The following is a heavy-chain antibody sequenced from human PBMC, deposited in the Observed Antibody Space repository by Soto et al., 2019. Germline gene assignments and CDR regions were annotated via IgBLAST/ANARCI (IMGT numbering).Heavy chain of an antibody. J-gene: IGHJ1*01. Sequence: GASVTVSCKASGDTFTSYGISWVRQAPGQGLEWMGWISAYNGNTNYAQKLQGRVTMTTDTSTSTAYMELRSLRAEDTAVYYCARDRIAVAGNPEYFQHWGQGTLVTVSS. V-gene: IGHV1-18*01. CDR1: GDTFTSYG. D-gene: IGHD6-19*01. CDR3: ARDRIAVAGNPEYFQH. CDR2: ISAYNGNT.